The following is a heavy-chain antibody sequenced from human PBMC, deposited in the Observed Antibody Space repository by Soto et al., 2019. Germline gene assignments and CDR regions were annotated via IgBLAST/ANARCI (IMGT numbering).Heavy chain of an antibody. J-gene: IGHJ6*02. V-gene: IGHV1-69*01. CDR1: GGTFSSYA. D-gene: IGHD2-15*01. CDR3: ARGGVATGDYYYGMDV. CDR2: IIHIFGTA. Sequence: QVQLVQSGAEVKKPGSSVKVSCKASGGTFSSYAISWVRQAPGQGLEWMGGIIHIFGTANYAQKFQGRVTITADESTSTAYMVLSSLRSEDTAVYYCARGGVATGDYYYGMDVWGQGTTVTVSS.